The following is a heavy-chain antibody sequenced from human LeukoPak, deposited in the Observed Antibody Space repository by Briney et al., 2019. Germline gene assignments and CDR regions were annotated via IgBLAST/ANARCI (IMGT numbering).Heavy chain of an antibody. D-gene: IGHD3-10*01. CDR2: IYYSGST. CDR3: ATQYGSGTLAYGY. J-gene: IGHJ4*02. Sequence: PSETLSLTCTVPGGSITSSSWTWIRQPPGKGLEWIGCIYYSGSTNYNPSLKSRVTMSVDTSKNQFSLKLSSVTAADTAVYYCATQYGSGTLAYGYWGQGTLVTVSS. CDR1: GGSITSSS. V-gene: IGHV4-59*08.